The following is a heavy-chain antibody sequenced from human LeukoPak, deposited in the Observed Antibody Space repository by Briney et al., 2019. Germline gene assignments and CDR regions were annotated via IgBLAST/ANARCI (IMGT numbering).Heavy chain of an antibody. CDR3: ARQGPLYYFDH. Sequence: KPSETLSLTCTVSGGSISSYYWSWIRQPPGKGLEWIGCIYYSGSTYYNSSLMSRVTISVDTSNNQFSLKLSSVTAADTAVYFCARQGPLYYFDHWGLGTLVTVSS. CDR2: IYYSGST. J-gene: IGHJ4*02. CDR1: GGSISSYY. V-gene: IGHV4-59*08.